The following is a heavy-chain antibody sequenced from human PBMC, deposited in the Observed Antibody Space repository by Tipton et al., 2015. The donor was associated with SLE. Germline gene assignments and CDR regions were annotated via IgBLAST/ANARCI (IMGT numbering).Heavy chain of an antibody. D-gene: IGHD6-13*01. CDR1: GYRFTRYY. CDR3: ARTGYASKWSPYDY. Sequence: QSGPEVKKPGASVKVSCRASGYRFTRYYMHWVRQAPGQGLQWMGWISTYNRNTDYAQEFQDRVTMTTDTSTATVYMELRSLRSDDTAVYYCARTGYASKWSPYDYWGQGTLVTVSS. CDR2: ISTYNRNT. V-gene: IGHV1-18*04. J-gene: IGHJ4*02.